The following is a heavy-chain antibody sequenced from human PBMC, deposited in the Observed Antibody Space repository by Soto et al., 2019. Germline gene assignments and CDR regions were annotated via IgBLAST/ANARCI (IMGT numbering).Heavy chain of an antibody. J-gene: IGHJ4*02. CDR3: ARDLGSGYDPGDY. D-gene: IGHD5-12*01. CDR1: GDTFTIFA. CDR2: IIPTIGTT. Sequence: QVQLVQSGAEVKKPGSSVKVSCKASGDTFTIFAISWVRQAPGQGLEWMGGIIPTIGTTNYAQRFQGRITITGYESTGTAYMELSSLKSEDTDVYYCARDLGSGYDPGDYWGQGTLVTVSS. V-gene: IGHV1-69*12.